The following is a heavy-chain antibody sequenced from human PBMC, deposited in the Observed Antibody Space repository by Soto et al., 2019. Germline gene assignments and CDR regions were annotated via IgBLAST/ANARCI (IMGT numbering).Heavy chain of an antibody. Sequence: SETLSLTCTVSGGSISSGDYYWSWIRQPPGKGLEWIGYIYYSGSTYYNPSLKSRVTISVDTSKNQFSLKLSSVTAADTAVYYCAREKRRGPIGLIMSNAFDIGGQGTRVP. CDR2: IYYSGST. CDR1: GGSISSGDYY. V-gene: IGHV4-30-4*02. J-gene: IGHJ3*02. D-gene: IGHD2-21*02. CDR3: AREKRRGPIGLIMSNAFDI.